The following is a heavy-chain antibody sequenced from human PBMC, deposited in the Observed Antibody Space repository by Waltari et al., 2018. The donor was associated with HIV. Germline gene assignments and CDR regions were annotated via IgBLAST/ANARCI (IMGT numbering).Heavy chain of an antibody. J-gene: IGHJ1*01. CDR3: ATGSNHLY. D-gene: IGHD3-16*02. Sequence: EVQLLESGGGLVQPGGSLRLSCAASGFTFSDYAMGWVRRAPGKGLVGVSTITANGATTYYADSVKGRFTFSRDDSKNTLHLQMNSLRADDTAVYYCATGSNHLYWGQGTLVAVSS. V-gene: IGHV3-23*01. CDR2: ITANGATT. CDR1: GFTFSDYA.